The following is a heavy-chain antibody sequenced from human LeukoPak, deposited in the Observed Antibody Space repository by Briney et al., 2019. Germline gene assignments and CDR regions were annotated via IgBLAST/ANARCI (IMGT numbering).Heavy chain of an antibody. CDR3: ARVGSYDYVWGSYRYDHYYGMDV. J-gene: IGHJ6*02. CDR1: GGSFSGYY. CDR2: INHSGST. Sequence: PSETLSLTCAVYGGSFSGYYWSWIRQPPGKGLEWIGEINHSGSTNYNPSLKSRVTISVDTSKNQFSLKLSSVTAADTAVYYCARVGSYDYVWGSYRYDHYYGMDVWGQGTTVTVSS. V-gene: IGHV4-34*01. D-gene: IGHD3-16*02.